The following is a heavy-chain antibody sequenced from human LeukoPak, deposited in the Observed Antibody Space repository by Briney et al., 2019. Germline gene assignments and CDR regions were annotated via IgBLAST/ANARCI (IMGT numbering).Heavy chain of an antibody. J-gene: IGHJ6*02. V-gene: IGHV1-69*04. Sequence: GASVKVSCKASGGTFSSYAISWVRQAPGQGLEWMGRIIPIFGIANYAQKFQGRVTITADKSTSTAYMELSSLRSEDTAVYYCARLDDYYYGMDVWGQGTTVTVSS. D-gene: IGHD2-2*03. CDR3: ARLDDYYYGMDV. CDR2: IIPIFGIA. CDR1: GGTFSSYA.